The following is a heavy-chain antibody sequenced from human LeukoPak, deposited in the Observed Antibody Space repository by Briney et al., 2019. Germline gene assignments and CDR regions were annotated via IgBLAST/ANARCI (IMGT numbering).Heavy chain of an antibody. V-gene: IGHV4-59*12. Sequence: SETLSLTCTVSGGSISSYYWSWIRQPPGKGLEWIGYMSYSGSTYYNPSLKSRVTISVDTSKNQFSLKLSSVTAADTAVYYCARDSNYDRPYWGLGTLVTVSS. D-gene: IGHD3-22*01. CDR2: MSYSGST. J-gene: IGHJ4*02. CDR1: GGSISSYY. CDR3: ARDSNYDRPY.